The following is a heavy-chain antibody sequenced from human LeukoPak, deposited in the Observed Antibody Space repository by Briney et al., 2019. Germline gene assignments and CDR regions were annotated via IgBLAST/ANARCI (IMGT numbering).Heavy chain of an antibody. Sequence: PSETLSLTCTVSGGSISSGSYYWSWIRQPPGKGLEWIGSIYYSGNTYYNASLKSQVSISIDTSKNQFSLRLTSVTAADTAVYYCARQTGSGLFILPGGQGTLVTVSS. CDR2: IYYSGNT. J-gene: IGHJ4*02. D-gene: IGHD3/OR15-3a*01. CDR1: GGSISSGSYY. CDR3: ARQTGSGLFILP. V-gene: IGHV4-39*01.